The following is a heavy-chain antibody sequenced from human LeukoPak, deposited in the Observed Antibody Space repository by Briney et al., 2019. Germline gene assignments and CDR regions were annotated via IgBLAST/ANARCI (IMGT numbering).Heavy chain of an antibody. J-gene: IGHJ4*02. Sequence: ASVKVSCKASGYTFTGYYMHWVRQAPGQGLEWMGWINPNSGGTNYAQKFQGRVTMTRDTSISTAYMELSSLRSEDTAVYYCAREVDTAMYDYWDQETLVTVSS. D-gene: IGHD5-18*01. CDR3: AREVDTAMYDY. CDR2: INPNSGGT. CDR1: GYTFTGYY. V-gene: IGHV1-2*02.